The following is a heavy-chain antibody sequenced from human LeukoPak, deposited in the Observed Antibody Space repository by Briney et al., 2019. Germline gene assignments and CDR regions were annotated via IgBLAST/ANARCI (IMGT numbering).Heavy chain of an antibody. J-gene: IGHJ4*02. CDR1: GFTFSSYM. Sequence: GGSLRLSCVASGFTFSSYMMNWVRQAPGKGLEWVSSINSGSTYTYSVKGRFTVSRDNAKNSLFLQMNSLRAEDTAIYYCARSLTTLTYEGYWGQGTLVTVSS. CDR3: ARSLTTLTYEGY. D-gene: IGHD1-1*01. V-gene: IGHV3-21*01. CDR2: INSGSTYT.